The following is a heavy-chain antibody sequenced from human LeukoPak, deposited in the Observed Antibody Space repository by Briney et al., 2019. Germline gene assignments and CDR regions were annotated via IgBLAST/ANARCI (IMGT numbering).Heavy chain of an antibody. V-gene: IGHV4-34*01. Sequence: SETLSLTCDVNDESFSTYYWSWIRQSSGKGLEWIAEISHRGTSTYNPSLQSRVTVSVDASKNHFSLRVKSVIAADTAIYYCARKRRRGYYLNSAFDMWGQGTMVTVSS. D-gene: IGHD3-3*01. CDR2: ISHRGTS. CDR1: DESFSTYY. J-gene: IGHJ3*02. CDR3: ARKRRRGYYLNSAFDM.